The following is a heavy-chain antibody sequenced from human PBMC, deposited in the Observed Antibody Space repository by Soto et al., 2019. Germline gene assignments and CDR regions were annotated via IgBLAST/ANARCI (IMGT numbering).Heavy chain of an antibody. J-gene: IGHJ4*02. V-gene: IGHV3-30*18. Sequence: QPGGSLRLSCAASGFTFSSYGMHWVRQAPGKGLEWVAVISYDGSNKYYADSVKGRFTISRDNSKNTLYLQMNSLRAEDTAVYYCAKEGGYNSYYFDYWGQGTLVTVS. CDR1: GFTFSSYG. CDR3: AKEGGYNSYYFDY. D-gene: IGHD5-12*01. CDR2: ISYDGSNK.